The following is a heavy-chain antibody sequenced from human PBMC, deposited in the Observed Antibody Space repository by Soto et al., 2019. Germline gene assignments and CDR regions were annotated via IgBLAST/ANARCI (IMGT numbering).Heavy chain of an antibody. CDR2: ISCYNGDT. D-gene: IGHD2-15*01. J-gene: IGHJ4*02. Sequence: ASVKVSCKASGYTFTHHGISWVRQAPGQGPEWMGWISCYNGDTKYAQNVQGRVTLTTDTSATTAYMELRSLRSGDTAVYYCARDPSNTSGRYQFFDFWGQGTLVTVSS. V-gene: IGHV1-18*01. CDR3: ARDPSNTSGRYQFFDF. CDR1: GYTFTHHG.